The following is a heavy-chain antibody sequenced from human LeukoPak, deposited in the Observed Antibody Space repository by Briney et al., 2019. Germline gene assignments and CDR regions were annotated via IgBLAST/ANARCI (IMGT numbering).Heavy chain of an antibody. CDR3: AREGGGYRLFEF. CDR2: ISGRATNK. J-gene: IGHJ4*02. V-gene: IGHV3-11*04. CDR1: GFTFSDYY. Sequence: GGSLRLSCAASGFTFSDYYMNWIRQAPGKGLEWVSYISGRATNKDYADSVRARFTISRDNAENTLYLQMDNLRAEDTAVYYCAREGGGYRLFEFWGQGILVTVSS. D-gene: IGHD2-15*01.